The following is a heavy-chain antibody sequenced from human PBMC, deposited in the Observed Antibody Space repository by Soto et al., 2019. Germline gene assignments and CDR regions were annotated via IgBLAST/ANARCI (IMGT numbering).Heavy chain of an antibody. CDR3: ARGEATKIVVTTYYAMDV. Sequence: QVQLVQSGAEVKKPGSSVKVSCTASGGSLSNYGISWVRQAPGQGLEWMGAIIPVFGTPNYAQKFQDRVTITADESTTTVYMEVRSLTSEDTAVYYCARGEATKIVVTTYYAMDVWGQGTTVPVSS. J-gene: IGHJ6*02. CDR1: GGSLSNYG. D-gene: IGHD3-22*01. CDR2: IIPVFGTP. V-gene: IGHV1-69*12.